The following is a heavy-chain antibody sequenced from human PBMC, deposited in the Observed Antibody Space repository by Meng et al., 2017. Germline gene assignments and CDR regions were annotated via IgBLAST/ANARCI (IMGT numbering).Heavy chain of an antibody. V-gene: IGHV4-38-2*02. CDR3: ARSFSLTGYYRGLFFDY. CDR1: GYSISSGYY. J-gene: IGHJ4*02. Sequence: SETLSLTCSVSGYSISSGYYWGWIRQPPGKGLEWIGNIFHSGSTYYNPSLKSRVTISVDTSKNQFSLKLSSVTAADTAVYYCARSFSLTGYYRGLFFDYWGQGTLVTVSS. CDR2: IFHSGST. D-gene: IGHD3-9*01.